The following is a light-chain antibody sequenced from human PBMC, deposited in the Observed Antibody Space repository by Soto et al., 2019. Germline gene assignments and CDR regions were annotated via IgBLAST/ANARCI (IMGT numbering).Light chain of an antibody. V-gene: IGLV1-44*01. J-gene: IGLJ2*01. CDR2: NNN. CDR1: RSNIGSQV. Sequence: QSVLTQPPSASGAPGQRVTISGSGSRSNIGSQVVQCFQHLPGTAPKLLMQNNNKRPSGAPDRFSGSKSGTSASLAITGLQSEDEGDYYCAACDDSHDGPFFGGVTKQTVL. CDR3: AACDDSHDGPF.